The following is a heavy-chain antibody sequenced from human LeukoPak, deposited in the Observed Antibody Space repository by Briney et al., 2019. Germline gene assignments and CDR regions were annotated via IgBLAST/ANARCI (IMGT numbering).Heavy chain of an antibody. Sequence: QPGGSLRLSCAASGFTFSGSAMHWVRQASGKGLEWVGRIRSKANSYATAYAASVKGRFTISRDDSKNTAYLQMNSLKTEDTAVYYCTRPDYYGSGSEPYWYFDLWGRGTLVTVSS. CDR3: TRPDYYGSGSEPYWYFDL. J-gene: IGHJ2*01. CDR2: IRSKANSYAT. D-gene: IGHD3-10*01. V-gene: IGHV3-73*01. CDR1: GFTFSGSA.